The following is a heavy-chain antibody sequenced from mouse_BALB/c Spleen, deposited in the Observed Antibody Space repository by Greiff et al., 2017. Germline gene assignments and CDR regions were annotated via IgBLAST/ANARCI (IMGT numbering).Heavy chain of an antibody. V-gene: IGHV7-3*02. CDR3: ARDNYDYDWMDY. D-gene: IGHD2-4*01. CDR2: IRNKANGYTT. Sequence: DVKLVESGGGLVQPGGSLRLSCATSGFTFTDYYMSWVRQPPGKALEWLGFIRNKANGYTTEYSASVKGRFTISRDNSQSILYLQMNTLRAEDSATYYWARDNYDYDWMDYWGQGTSVTVSS. CDR1: GFTFTDYY. J-gene: IGHJ4*01.